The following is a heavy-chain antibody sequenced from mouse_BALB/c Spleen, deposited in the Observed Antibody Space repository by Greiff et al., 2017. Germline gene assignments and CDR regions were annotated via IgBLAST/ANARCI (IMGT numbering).Heavy chain of an antibody. J-gene: IGHJ2*01. V-gene: IGHV5-6-5*01. Sequence: EVQLVESGGGLVKPGGSLKLSCAASGFTFSSYAMSWVRQTPEKRLEWVASISSGGSTYYPDSVKGRFTISRDNARNILYLQMSSLRSEDTAMYYCASYYGYDGFDYWGQGTTLTVSS. CDR2: ISSGGST. CDR1: GFTFSSYA. D-gene: IGHD2-2*01. CDR3: ASYYGYDGFDY.